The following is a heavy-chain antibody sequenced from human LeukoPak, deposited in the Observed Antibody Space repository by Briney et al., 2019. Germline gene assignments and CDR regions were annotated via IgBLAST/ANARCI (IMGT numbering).Heavy chain of an antibody. CDR2: IYTSGST. CDR1: GGSISSGSYY. Sequence: SQTLSLTCTVSGGSISSGSYYWSWIRQPAGKGLEWIGRIYTSGSTNYNPSLKSRVTISVDTSKNQFSLKLSSVTAADTAVYYCARVLWSYYYYMDVWGKGTTVTVSS. V-gene: IGHV4-61*02. CDR3: ARVLWSYYYYMDV. J-gene: IGHJ6*03. D-gene: IGHD2/OR15-2a*01.